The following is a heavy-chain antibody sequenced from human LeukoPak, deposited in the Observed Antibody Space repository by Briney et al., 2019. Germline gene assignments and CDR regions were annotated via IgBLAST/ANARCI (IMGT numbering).Heavy chain of an antibody. CDR1: GGSISSSSYY. Sequence: SETLSLTCTVSGGSISSSSYYWGWIRQPPGKWLEWIVSMYYSGTTYYNPSLKCRVTISVDTSKNQFYLKLSSVTAADTAVYYCASNIVGATNFDSWGQGTLVTVSS. V-gene: IGHV4-39*01. D-gene: IGHD1-26*01. J-gene: IGHJ4*02. CDR2: MYYSGTT. CDR3: ASNIVGATNFDS.